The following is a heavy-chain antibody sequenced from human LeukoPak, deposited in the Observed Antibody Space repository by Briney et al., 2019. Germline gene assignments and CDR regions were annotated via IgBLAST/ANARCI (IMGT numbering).Heavy chain of an antibody. CDR1: GFTFSSYA. CDR2: ISGSGGST. V-gene: IGHV3-23*01. CDR3: ARSTVTTVRQLNDAFDI. D-gene: IGHD4-17*01. Sequence: PGGSLRLSCAASGFTFSSYAMSWVRQAPGKGLEWVSAISGSGGSTYYADSVKGRFTISRDNSKNTLYLQMNSLRAEDTAVYYCARSTVTTVRQLNDAFDIWGQGTMVTVSS. J-gene: IGHJ3*02.